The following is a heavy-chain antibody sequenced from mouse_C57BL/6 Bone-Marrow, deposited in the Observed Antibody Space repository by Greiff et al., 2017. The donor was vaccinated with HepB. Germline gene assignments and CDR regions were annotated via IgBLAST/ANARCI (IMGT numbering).Heavy chain of an antibody. CDR3: ARCGIYYDYDEGPDFDY. J-gene: IGHJ2*01. D-gene: IGHD2-4*01. CDR1: GYTFTGYW. Sequence: QVQLQQSGAELMKPGASVKLSCKATGYTFTGYWIEWVKQRPGHGLEWIGEILPGSGSTNYNEKFKGKATFTADTSSNTAYMQLSSLTTEDSAIYYCARCGIYYDYDEGPDFDYWGQGTTLTVSS. V-gene: IGHV1-9*01. CDR2: ILPGSGST.